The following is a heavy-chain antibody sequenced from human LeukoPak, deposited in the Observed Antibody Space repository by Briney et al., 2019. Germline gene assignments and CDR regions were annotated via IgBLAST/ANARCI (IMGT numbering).Heavy chain of an antibody. CDR2: IRYDGSNK. D-gene: IGHD3-3*01. CDR1: GFTFSSYG. J-gene: IGHJ4*02. Sequence: GGSLRLSCAASGFTFSSYGMHWVRQAPGKGLEWVAFIRYDGSNKYYADSVKGRFTISRDNSKNTLYLQMNSLRAEDTAVYYCAKGDEATIFGVVDYWGQGTLVTVSS. CDR3: AKGDEATIFGVVDY. V-gene: IGHV3-30*02.